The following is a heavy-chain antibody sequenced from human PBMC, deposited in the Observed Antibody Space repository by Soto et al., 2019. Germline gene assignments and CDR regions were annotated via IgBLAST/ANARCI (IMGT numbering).Heavy chain of an antibody. CDR3: ARDFGLDY. CDR1: GYIFTSYG. CDR2: ISAYNGIT. J-gene: IGHJ4*02. D-gene: IGHD3-10*01. Sequence: QVQVVQSGTEVKKPGASVKVSCKTSGYIFTSYGIHWVRQAPGQGLEWMGWISAYNGITTYLPNLRDRLTMTTDTSTNTAYMELRSLRSDDTAVYYCARDFGLDYWGQGTLVTVSS. V-gene: IGHV1-18*01.